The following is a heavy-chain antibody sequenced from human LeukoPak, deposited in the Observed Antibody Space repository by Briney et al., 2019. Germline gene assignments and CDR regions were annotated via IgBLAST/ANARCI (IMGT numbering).Heavy chain of an antibody. D-gene: IGHD3-3*01. CDR1: GFTFSSYG. Sequence: GGSLRLSCAASGFTFSSYGMHWVRQAPGKGLEWVAVISYDGSNKYYADSVKGRFTISRDDSKNTLYLQMNSLRAEDTAVYYCAKDGVYDFWSGYSYYYYYYGMDVWGQGTTVTVSS. V-gene: IGHV3-30*18. CDR3: AKDGVYDFWSGYSYYYYYYGMDV. J-gene: IGHJ6*02. CDR2: ISYDGSNK.